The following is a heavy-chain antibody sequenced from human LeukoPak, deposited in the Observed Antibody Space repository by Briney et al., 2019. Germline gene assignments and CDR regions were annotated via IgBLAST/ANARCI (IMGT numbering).Heavy chain of an antibody. CDR2: ISASGSAT. Sequence: GGSLRLSCAASGFIFSNYGMNWVRQAPGKGLEWVAAISASGSATSYADSVRGRFTISRDNSKSTTYLQMNSLRAEDTAVYYCAKDLGYSYGYSYFDYWGQGTLVTVSS. CDR1: GFIFSNYG. J-gene: IGHJ4*02. D-gene: IGHD5-18*01. CDR3: AKDLGYSYGYSYFDY. V-gene: IGHV3-23*01.